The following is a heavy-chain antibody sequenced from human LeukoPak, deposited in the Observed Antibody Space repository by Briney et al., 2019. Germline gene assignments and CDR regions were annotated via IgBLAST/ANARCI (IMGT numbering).Heavy chain of an antibody. CDR2: ISSSSSYI. CDR1: GFTFSIYS. V-gene: IGHV3-21*01. Sequence: GGSLRLSCGASGFTFSIYSMNWVRQAPGKGLEWVSSISSSSSYIYYADSVKGRFTISRDNAKNSLYLQMNSLRAEDTAVYYCARDGGGWYFDYWGQGTLVTV. CDR3: ARDGGGWYFDY. J-gene: IGHJ4*02. D-gene: IGHD6-19*01.